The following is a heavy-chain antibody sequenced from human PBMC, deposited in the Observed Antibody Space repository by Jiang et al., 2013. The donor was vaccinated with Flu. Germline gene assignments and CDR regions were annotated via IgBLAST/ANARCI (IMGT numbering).Heavy chain of an antibody. V-gene: IGHV3-74*01. J-gene: IGHJ4*02. D-gene: IGHD3-3*01. CDR3: ARGPRITIFGVIPRRGHLDS. CDR2: IYSDGSST. Sequence: QLVESGGDLVQPGESLRLVLVQPLDSPSAGYWMHWVRQAPGKGLVWVSCIYSDGSSTNYADSVKGRFTISRDNAKNTLYLQMNSLRDEDTAVYYCARGPRITIFGVIPRRGHLDSWGQGTPVTVSS. CDR1: DSPSAGYW.